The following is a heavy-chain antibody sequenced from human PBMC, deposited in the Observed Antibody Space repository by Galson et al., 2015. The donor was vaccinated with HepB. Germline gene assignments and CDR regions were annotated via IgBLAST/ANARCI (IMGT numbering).Heavy chain of an antibody. J-gene: IGHJ4*02. CDR1: GFTFSSYA. D-gene: IGHD5-12*01. CDR3: AKDRRYSGYEPPDLTTVPDYFDY. CDR2: ISGSGGST. Sequence: SLRLSCAASGFTFSSYAMSWVRQAPGKGLEWVSAISGSGGSTYYADSVKGRFTISRDNSKNTLYLQMNSLRAEDTAVYYCAKDRRYSGYEPPDLTTVPDYFDYWGQGTLVTVSS. V-gene: IGHV3-23*01.